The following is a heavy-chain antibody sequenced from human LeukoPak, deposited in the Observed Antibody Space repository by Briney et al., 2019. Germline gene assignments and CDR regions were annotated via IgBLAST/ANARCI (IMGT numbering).Heavy chain of an antibody. Sequence: ASVMVSCKASGYTFTSYGISWVRQAPGQGLEWMGWISAYNGNTNYAQKLQGRVTMTTDTSTSTAYMELRSLRSDDTAVYYCARGRITMVRGVIIGWFDPWGQGTLVTVSS. CDR2: ISAYNGNT. CDR1: GYTFTSYG. V-gene: IGHV1-18*01. J-gene: IGHJ5*02. CDR3: ARGRITMVRGVIIGWFDP. D-gene: IGHD3-10*01.